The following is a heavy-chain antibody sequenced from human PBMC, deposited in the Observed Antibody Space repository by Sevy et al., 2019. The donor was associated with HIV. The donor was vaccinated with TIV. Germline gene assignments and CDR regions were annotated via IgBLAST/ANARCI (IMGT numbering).Heavy chain of an antibody. CDR2: ISSYSYI. D-gene: IGHD3-16*01. V-gene: IGHV3-21*01. CDR3: GRDGGNYFDY. CDR1: GFTFTSYS. Sequence: GGSLRLSCEASGFTFTSYSMNWVRQAPGKGLEWVSSISSYSYISYADSVKGRFTVSRDNAKNSLYLQMNSLRAEDMVFYYCGRDGGNYFDYWGQGTLVTVSS. J-gene: IGHJ4*02.